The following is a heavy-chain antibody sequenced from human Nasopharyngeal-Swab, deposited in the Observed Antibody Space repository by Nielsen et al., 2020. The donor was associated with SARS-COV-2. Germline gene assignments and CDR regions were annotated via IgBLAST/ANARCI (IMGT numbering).Heavy chain of an antibody. CDR3: ARLSWTTNDFWSGYYLGYFDY. V-gene: IGHV4-39*01. D-gene: IGHD3-3*01. Sequence: SETLSLTCIVSGGSISSSSYYWGWIRQPPGKGLEWIGSIYYSGSTYYKSSLKSRVTISVDTSKKEFSLKLSSVIVADTAVYYCARLSWTTNDFWSGYYLGYFDYWGQGTLVTVSS. CDR1: GGSISSSSYY. J-gene: IGHJ4*02. CDR2: IYYSGST.